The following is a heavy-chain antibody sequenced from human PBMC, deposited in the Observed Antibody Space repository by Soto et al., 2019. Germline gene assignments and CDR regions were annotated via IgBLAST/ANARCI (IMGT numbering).Heavy chain of an antibody. V-gene: IGHV1-3*04. CDR3: AGANSWSDFHH. CDR1: GYTFSSYA. CDR2: INTVKETT. Sequence: QVQLVQSGAEVKKPGASVKVSCRASGYTFSSYAIHWVRQAPGQRLEWVGWINTVKETTKYSQKFQGRVTITRDTPATIVYMDLSSLRAADTAVYYCAGANSWSDFHHWGQGTLVTVSS. J-gene: IGHJ1*01. D-gene: IGHD6-13*01.